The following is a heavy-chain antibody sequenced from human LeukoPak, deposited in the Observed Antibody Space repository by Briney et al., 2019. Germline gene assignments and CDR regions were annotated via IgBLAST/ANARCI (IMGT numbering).Heavy chain of an antibody. CDR3: ARRGIAVAGHFDY. CDR2: IYPGDSDT. V-gene: IGHV5-51*01. J-gene: IGHJ4*02. CDR1: GYSLTAYW. D-gene: IGHD6-19*01. Sequence: GELLRISGKVSGYSLTAYWIGGWGQMPGKALKGWGIIYPGDSDTRYSPSFQGQVTISADKSISTAYLQWSSLKASDTAMYYCARRGIAVAGHFDYWGQGTLVTVSS.